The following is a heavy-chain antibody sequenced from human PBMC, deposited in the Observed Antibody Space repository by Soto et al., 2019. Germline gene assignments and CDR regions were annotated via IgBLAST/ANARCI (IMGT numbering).Heavy chain of an antibody. D-gene: IGHD1-20*01. J-gene: IGHJ5*02. CDR3: ARDQTGITTTGGGRIDP. Sequence: QVQLVESGGGMVQPGRSLRLSCAASGFTFSTHAMHWVRQAPGKGLECVAIVSFDGSNKYYADSVKGRFTISRDNSKNTLYLQMSGLTPEDTAVYYCARDQTGITTTGGGRIDPWGQGTLVTVSS. CDR1: GFTFSTHA. CDR2: VSFDGSNK. V-gene: IGHV3-30-3*01.